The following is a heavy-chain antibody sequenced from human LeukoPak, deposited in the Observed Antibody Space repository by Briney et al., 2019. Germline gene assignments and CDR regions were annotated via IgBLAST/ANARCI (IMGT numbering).Heavy chain of an antibody. V-gene: IGHV3-23*01. J-gene: IGHJ1*01. Sequence: GGSLRLSCAASGFTFSSYAMSWVRQAPGKGLEWVSAISGSGGSTYYADSVKGRFTISRDNSKNTLYLQMNSLRAEDTAVYYCATRYQLQGAEYFQHWGQGTLVTVSS. CDR1: GFTFSSYA. CDR2: ISGSGGST. CDR3: ATRYQLQGAEYFQH. D-gene: IGHD2-2*01.